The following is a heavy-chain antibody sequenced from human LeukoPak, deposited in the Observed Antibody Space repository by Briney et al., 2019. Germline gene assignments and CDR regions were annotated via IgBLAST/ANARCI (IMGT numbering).Heavy chain of an antibody. D-gene: IGHD6-19*01. J-gene: IGHJ4*02. CDR2: INHSRST. CDR3: AQPPSGWYGRFDY. Sequence: SETLSLTCAVYGGSFSGYYGGWIRQPPGKGLEWIGEINHSRSTNYHPSLKSRVTITVDTSKNQFSLKLSSVTAADTAVYYCAQPPSGWYGRFDYWGQGTLVTVSS. V-gene: IGHV4-34*01. CDR1: GGSFSGYY.